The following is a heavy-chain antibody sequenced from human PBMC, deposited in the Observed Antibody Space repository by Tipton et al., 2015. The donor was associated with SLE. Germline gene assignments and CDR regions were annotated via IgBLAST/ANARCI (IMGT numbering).Heavy chain of an antibody. J-gene: IGHJ4*02. CDR1: GGSISSSTYY. CDR2: IYYSGST. V-gene: IGHV4-39*07. D-gene: IGHD1-26*01. Sequence: TLSLTCTVSGGSISSSTYYWGWIRQPPGKGLEWIGSIYYSGSTYYNPSLKSRVTVSVDTSKNQFSLKLSSVTAADTAVYYCARGLFGWELPYWGQGTLVTVSS. CDR3: ARGLFGWELPY.